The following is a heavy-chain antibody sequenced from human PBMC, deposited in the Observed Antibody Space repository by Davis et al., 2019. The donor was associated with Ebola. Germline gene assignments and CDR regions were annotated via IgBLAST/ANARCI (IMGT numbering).Heavy chain of an antibody. D-gene: IGHD3-10*01. CDR3: AKVLGYSYGSGSYYL. V-gene: IGHV3-33*06. CDR1: GFTFSNYG. J-gene: IGHJ4*02. CDR2: IWYDGSKK. Sequence: PGGSLRLSCAASGFTFSNYGMHWVRQAPGKGLEWVAGIWYDGSKKYYTDSLKGRLTISRDNSKNTLYLQMNSLRAEDTAVYYCAKVLGYSYGSGSYYLWGQGTLVTVSS.